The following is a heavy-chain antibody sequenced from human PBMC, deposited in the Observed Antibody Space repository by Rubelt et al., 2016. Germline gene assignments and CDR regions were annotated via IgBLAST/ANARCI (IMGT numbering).Heavy chain of an antibody. CDR2: INHSGST. Sequence: QVQLQQWGAGLLKPSETLSLTCAVYGGSFSGYYWSWIRQPPGKELEWIGEINHSGSTNFNPSLKSRVTISVDTSKNQFSLKLSSVTAADTAVYYCARGSRVWDALDYWGQGTLVTVSS. CDR3: ARGSRVWDALDY. CDR1: GGSFSGYY. D-gene: IGHD3-16*01. V-gene: IGHV4-34*01. J-gene: IGHJ4*02.